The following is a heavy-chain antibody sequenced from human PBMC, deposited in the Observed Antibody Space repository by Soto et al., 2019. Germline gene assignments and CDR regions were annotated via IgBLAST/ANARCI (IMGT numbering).Heavy chain of an antibody. Sequence: QVHLVESGGGVVQPGRSLRLSCAASGFTFSTFALHWVRQXPGXXLXXXXXISHDGRNEKYADSVKGRFTISRDNSKNTLYMQMDSLRXXDTXXXYCXXXGLXXXXXXXXXWFXPWGQGTQVTVSS. CDR2: ISHDGRNE. J-gene: IGHJ5*02. CDR3: XXXGLXXXXXXXXXWFXP. CDR1: GFTFSTFA. V-gene: IGHV3-30-3*01.